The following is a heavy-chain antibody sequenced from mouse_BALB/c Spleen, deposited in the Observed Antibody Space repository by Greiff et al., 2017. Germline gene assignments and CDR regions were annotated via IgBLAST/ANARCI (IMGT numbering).Heavy chain of an antibody. J-gene: IGHJ3*01. CDR3: VRDKDYYGSSYAWFAY. CDR2: IWTGGGT. CDR1: GFSLTSYD. D-gene: IGHD1-1*01. Sequence: VQLQQSGPGLVAPSQSLSITCTVSGFSLTSYDISWIRQPPGKGLEWLGVIWTGGGTNYNSAFMSRLSMSKDNFKSQVFLKMNSLQTDDTAIYYCVRDKDYYGSSYAWFAYWGQGTLVTVSA. V-gene: IGHV2-9-2*01.